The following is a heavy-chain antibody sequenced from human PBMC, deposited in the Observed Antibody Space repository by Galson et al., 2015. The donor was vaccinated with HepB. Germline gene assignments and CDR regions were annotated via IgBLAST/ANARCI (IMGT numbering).Heavy chain of an antibody. CDR1: GDSVSSNSVA. Sequence: CAISGDSVSSNSVAWNWIRQSPSRGLEWLGRTYYRSKWYNDYAVSVKSRITINPDTSKNQFSLQLNSVTPEDTAVYYCARDPYCSSTSCSYYYYGMDVWGQGTTVTVSS. D-gene: IGHD2-2*01. J-gene: IGHJ6*02. CDR2: TYYRSKWYN. CDR3: ARDPYCSSTSCSYYYYGMDV. V-gene: IGHV6-1*01.